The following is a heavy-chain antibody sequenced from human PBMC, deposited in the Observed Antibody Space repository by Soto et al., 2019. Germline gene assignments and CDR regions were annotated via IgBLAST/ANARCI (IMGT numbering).Heavy chain of an antibody. D-gene: IGHD6-6*01. V-gene: IGHV4-30-4*01. Sequence: PSETLSLTCTVSGGSISSGGYYWSWIRQPPGKGLEWIGYIYYSGSTYYNPSLKSRVTISVDTSKNQFSLKLSSVTAADTAVYYCARDGVSSSPALSTEGVDYYYGMDVWGQGTTVTVSS. J-gene: IGHJ6*02. CDR3: ARDGVSSSPALSTEGVDYYYGMDV. CDR1: GGSISSGGYY. CDR2: IYYSGST.